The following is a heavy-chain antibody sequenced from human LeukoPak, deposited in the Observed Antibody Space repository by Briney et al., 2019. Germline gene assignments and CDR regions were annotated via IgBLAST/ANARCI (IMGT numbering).Heavy chain of an antibody. CDR2: IGSNFETI. J-gene: IGHJ4*02. D-gene: IGHD3-10*01. CDR3: TRPVYYRGAESYGGDY. V-gene: IGHV3-48*01. CDR1: GFAFSSYA. Sequence: GGSLRLSCVASGFAFSSYAMNWVRQAPGKGLEWVSYIGSNFETIYADSVKGRFTISRDNAKNSLSLQMNSLRADDTAVYYCTRPVYYRGAESYGGDYWGQGTLVTVSS.